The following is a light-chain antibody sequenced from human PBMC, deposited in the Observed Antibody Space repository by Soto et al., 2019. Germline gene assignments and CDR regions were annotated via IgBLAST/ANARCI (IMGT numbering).Light chain of an antibody. CDR2: GAS. Sequence: EIVMTQSPGTLSASPGERATLSCRASQSVSSNLAWYQQKPGQAPRPLIYGASTRATGIPARFSGSGSGTEFILTISTLQSEDFAVYYCQQYDNWPPFTFGPGTKVDIK. V-gene: IGKV3-15*01. J-gene: IGKJ3*01. CDR3: QQYDNWPPFT. CDR1: QSVSSN.